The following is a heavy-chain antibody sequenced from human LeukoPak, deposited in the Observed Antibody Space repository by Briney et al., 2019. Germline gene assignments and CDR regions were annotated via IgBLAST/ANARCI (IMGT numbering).Heavy chain of an antibody. D-gene: IGHD2-15*01. CDR2: ISSSSSYT. Sequence: PGGSLRLSCAASGFTFSDHYMSWVRQAPGKGLEWVSYISSSSSYTNYADSVKGRFTISRDNAKNSLYLQMNSLRAVDTAVYYCARAAHYCSGGSCSDYWGQGTLVTVSS. J-gene: IGHJ4*02. V-gene: IGHV3-11*05. CDR1: GFTFSDHY. CDR3: ARAAHYCSGGSCSDY.